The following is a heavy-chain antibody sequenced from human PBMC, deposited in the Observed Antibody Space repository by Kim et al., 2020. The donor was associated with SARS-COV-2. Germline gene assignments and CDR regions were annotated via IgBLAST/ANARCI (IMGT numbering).Heavy chain of an antibody. CDR3: AKGLYSYGFRDYYYYGMDV. J-gene: IGHJ6*02. CDR1: GFTFDDYA. D-gene: IGHD5-18*01. V-gene: IGHV3-43*02. Sequence: GGSLRLSCAASGFTFDDYAMHWVRQAPGKGLEWVSLISGDGGSTYYADSVKGRFTISRDNSKNSLYLQMNSLRTEDTALYYCAKGLYSYGFRDYYYYGMDVWGQGTTVTVSS. CDR2: ISGDGGST.